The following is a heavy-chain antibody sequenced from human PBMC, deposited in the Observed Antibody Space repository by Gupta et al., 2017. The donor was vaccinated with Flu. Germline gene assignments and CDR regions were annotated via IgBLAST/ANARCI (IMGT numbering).Heavy chain of an antibody. Sequence: QIQLVQSGAEVKKPGASVKVSCKASGYTFTHFGISWVRHAPGLGLEWLGWISAYNGNTDYAQRVQSRITLTTDISTNTAYMELRSLRSDDTAVYYCARDVPALAPATFDFWGQGTLVTVSS. CDR2: ISAYNGNT. CDR1: GYTFTHFG. D-gene: IGHD2-15*01. CDR3: ARDVPALAPATFDF. V-gene: IGHV1-18*01. J-gene: IGHJ4*02.